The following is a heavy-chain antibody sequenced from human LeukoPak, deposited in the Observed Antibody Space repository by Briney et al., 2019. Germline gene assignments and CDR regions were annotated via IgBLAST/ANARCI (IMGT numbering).Heavy chain of an antibody. CDR3: AELGITMIGGV. Sequence: GGSVRLSRAASGFTFSSYEMNWVRQAPGKGLEWVSYISSSGSTIYYADSVKGRFTISRDNAKNSLYLQMNSLRAEDTAVYYCAELGITMIGGVWGKGTTVTISS. D-gene: IGHD3-10*02. CDR2: ISSSGSTI. J-gene: IGHJ6*04. V-gene: IGHV3-48*03. CDR1: GFTFSSYE.